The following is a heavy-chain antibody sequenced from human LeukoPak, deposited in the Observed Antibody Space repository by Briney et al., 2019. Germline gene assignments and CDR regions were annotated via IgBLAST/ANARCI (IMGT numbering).Heavy chain of an antibody. V-gene: IGHV1-18*04. CDR1: GYTFTSYG. CDR3: ARGYCSSTSCSSADFDY. J-gene: IGHJ4*02. D-gene: IGHD2-2*01. Sequence: ASVKVSCKASGYTFTSYGISWVRQAPGQGLERMGWISAYNGNTNYAQKLQGRVTMTTDTSTSTAYMELRSLRSDDTAVYYCARGYCSSTSCSSADFDYWGQGTLVTVSS. CDR2: ISAYNGNT.